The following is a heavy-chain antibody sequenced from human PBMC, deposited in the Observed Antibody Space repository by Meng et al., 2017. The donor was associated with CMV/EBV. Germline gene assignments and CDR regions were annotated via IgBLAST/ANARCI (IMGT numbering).Heavy chain of an antibody. D-gene: IGHD2-2*01. CDR3: ARGKLDPHCSSTSCYDYYYGMDV. J-gene: IGHJ6*02. V-gene: IGHV3-7*01. CDR1: GFTFSSYW. CDR2: IKQDGSEK. Sequence: GGSLRLSCAASGFTFSSYWMSWVRQAPGKGLEWVANIKQDGSEKYYVDSVKGRFTISRDNAKNSLYLQMNSLRAEDTAVYYCARGKLDPHCSSTSCYDYYYGMDVWGQGTTVTVSS.